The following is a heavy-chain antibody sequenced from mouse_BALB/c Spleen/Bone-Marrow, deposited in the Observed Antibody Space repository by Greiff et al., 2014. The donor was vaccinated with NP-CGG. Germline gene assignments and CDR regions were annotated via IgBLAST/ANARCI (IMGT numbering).Heavy chain of an antibody. Sequence: QVQLQQPGAELVRPGSSVKISCKASGYAFSSYWMNWVKQRPGQGLEWIGQIYPGGGDTNYSGKFKGKATLTADESSSTAYMQLSSLTSEDSAVYFCAFGNYDFDYWGQGTTLTVSS. J-gene: IGHJ2*01. CDR3: AFGNYDFDY. D-gene: IGHD2-1*01. CDR1: GYAFSSYW. CDR2: IYPGGGDT. V-gene: IGHV1-80*01.